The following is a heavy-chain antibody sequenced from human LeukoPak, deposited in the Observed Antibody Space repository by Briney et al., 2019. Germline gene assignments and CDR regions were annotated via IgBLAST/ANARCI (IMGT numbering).Heavy chain of an antibody. CDR1: GFTFSSYA. CDR2: ISYDGSNK. D-gene: IGHD1-26*01. CDR3: AKGQDSGSYYIAFDI. J-gene: IGHJ3*02. V-gene: IGHV3-30-3*01. Sequence: HSGGSLRLSCAASGFTFSSYAMHWVRQAPGKGLEWVAVISYDGSNKYYADSVKGRFTISRDNSKNTLYLQMNSLRAEDTAVYYCAKGQDSGSYYIAFDIWGQGTMVTVSS.